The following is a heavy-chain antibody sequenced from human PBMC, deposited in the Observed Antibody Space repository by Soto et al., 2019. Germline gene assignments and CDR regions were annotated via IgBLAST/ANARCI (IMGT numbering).Heavy chain of an antibody. J-gene: IGHJ4*02. Sequence: GGPLRLSCSASGFTFRSYSMNWVRQAPGKGLEWVSYISSSSSTIYYADSVKGRFTISRDNAKNSLYLQMNSLRDEDTAVYYCASGFASGYFDWLLLSYWGQGTLVTVSS. V-gene: IGHV3-48*02. D-gene: IGHD3-9*01. CDR1: GFTFRSYS. CDR3: ASGFASGYFDWLLLSY. CDR2: ISSSSSTI.